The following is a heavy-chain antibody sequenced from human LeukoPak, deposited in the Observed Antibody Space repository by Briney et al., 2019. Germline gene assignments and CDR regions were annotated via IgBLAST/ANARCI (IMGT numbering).Heavy chain of an antibody. V-gene: IGHV3-30*02. CDR3: AKRRGLELLYYYYMDV. CDR2: IRYDGSNK. Sequence: GGSLRLSCAASGFTFNSYGMHWVRQAPGKWLEWVAFIRYDGSNKSYADSVKGRFTISRDNSKNTLYLQMNSLRAEDTAVYYCAKRRGLELLYYYYMDVWGKGTTVTVSS. CDR1: GFTFNSYG. J-gene: IGHJ6*03. D-gene: IGHD1-7*01.